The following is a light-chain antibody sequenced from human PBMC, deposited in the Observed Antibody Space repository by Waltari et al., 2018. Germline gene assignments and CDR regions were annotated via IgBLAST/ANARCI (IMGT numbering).Light chain of an antibody. CDR1: KLGDKY. Sequence: SYDLTQTPSMSVSPGQTAIITCTGDKLGDKYVCGYQQKSGQSPALVIYQDGRRPSGIPERFSGSNSGNTATLTISGTLIVDEAVYYCQAWDSGTAVFGGGTRLTVL. J-gene: IGLJ3*02. V-gene: IGLV3-1*01. CDR2: QDG. CDR3: QAWDSGTAV.